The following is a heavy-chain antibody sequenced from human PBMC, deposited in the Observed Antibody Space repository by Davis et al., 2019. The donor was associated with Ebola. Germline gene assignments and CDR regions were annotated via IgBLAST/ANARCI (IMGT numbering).Heavy chain of an antibody. V-gene: IGHV4-59*01. J-gene: IGHJ4*02. CDR1: GGSISSYY. Sequence: MPSETLSLTCTVSGGSISSYYWSWIRQPPGKGLEWIGYIYYSGSTNYNPSLKSRVTISLDTSTNQVSLKLRSVTTADTAVYYCAALAGYWGQGTLVTVSS. CDR3: AALAGY. CDR2: IYYSGST.